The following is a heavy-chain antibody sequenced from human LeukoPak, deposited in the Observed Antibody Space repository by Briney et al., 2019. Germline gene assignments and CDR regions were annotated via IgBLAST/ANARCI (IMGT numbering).Heavy chain of an antibody. CDR1: GFTFSNYA. CDR3: AKPLEY. Sequence: GGSLRLSCAASGFTFSNYAMSWIRQAPGKGLEWVSTINAGRGSTYYADSVKGRFTISRDNSKNTLYLQMNSLRAEDTAVYYCAKPLEYWGQGTLVTVSS. V-gene: IGHV3-23*01. J-gene: IGHJ4*02. CDR2: INAGRGST.